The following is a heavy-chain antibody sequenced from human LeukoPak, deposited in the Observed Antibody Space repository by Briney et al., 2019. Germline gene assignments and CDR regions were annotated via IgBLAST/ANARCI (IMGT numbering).Heavy chain of an antibody. J-gene: IGHJ1*01. CDR2: IKEDGSRE. CDR1: GFTFSTYW. V-gene: IGHV3-7*01. D-gene: IGHD5-12*01. Sequence: GGSLRLSCAASGFTFSTYWMTWVRQAPGKVLEWLANIKEDGSREYYVYSVKGRFTISRDNAKNSLYLQMDSLTAEDTAVYYCARDSPGYGAYVSWGQGTLVSVSS. CDR3: ARDSPGYGAYVS.